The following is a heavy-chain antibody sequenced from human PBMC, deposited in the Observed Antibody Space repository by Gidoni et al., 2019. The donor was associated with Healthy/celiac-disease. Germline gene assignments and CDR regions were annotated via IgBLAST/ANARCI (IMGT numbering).Heavy chain of an antibody. V-gene: IGHV4-59*01. CDR1: GGSISPYY. D-gene: IGHD1-7*01. CDR3: ARVNYTYFDY. Sequence: QVQLQESGPGLVKPSETLSPTCTVSGGSISPYYWSWIRQPPGKGLEWIGYIYYSGSTNYNPSLKSRVTISLDTSKNQFSLKLSSVTAADTAVYYCARVNYTYFDYWGQGTLVTVSS. CDR2: IYYSGST. J-gene: IGHJ4*02.